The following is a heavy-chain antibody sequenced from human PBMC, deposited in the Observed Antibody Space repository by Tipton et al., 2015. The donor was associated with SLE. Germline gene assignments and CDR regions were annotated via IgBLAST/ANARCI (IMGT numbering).Heavy chain of an antibody. D-gene: IGHD2-15*01. V-gene: IGHV4-59*03. J-gene: IGHJ4*02. CDR1: GGSIRSYY. CDR3: ASGAALEYCNGGSCPIDV. CDR2: FYYSGST. Sequence: TLSLTCTVSGGSIRSYYWSWIRQPPGKRLEWIGSFYYSGSTYYNPSLKSRVTISVDASKNQFSLRLSSVTAADTAVYYCASGAALEYCNGGSCPIDVWGQGILVTVSS.